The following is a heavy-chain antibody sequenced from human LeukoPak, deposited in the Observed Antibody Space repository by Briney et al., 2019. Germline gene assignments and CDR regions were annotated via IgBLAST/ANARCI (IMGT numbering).Heavy chain of an antibody. V-gene: IGHV4-34*01. D-gene: IGHD1-26*01. CDR3: ARHGSTYSGSPRIFLQY. Sequence: SETLSLTCAVYGGSFSGYYWSWIRQPPGKGLEWIGEINHSGSTNYNPSLKSRVTISVDTSKNQFSLKLSSVTAADTAVYYCARHGSTYSGSPRIFLQYWGQGTLVTVSS. CDR2: INHSGST. J-gene: IGHJ1*01. CDR1: GGSFSGYY.